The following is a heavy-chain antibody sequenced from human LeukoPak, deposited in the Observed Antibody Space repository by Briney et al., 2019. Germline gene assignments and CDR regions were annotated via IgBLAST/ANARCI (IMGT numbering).Heavy chain of an antibody. J-gene: IGHJ4*02. Sequence: GGSLRLSCAASGFTVSSNYMSWVRQAPGKGLEWVSVIYSGGSTYYADSVKGRFTISRDNSKNTLYLQMNSLRDEDTAVYYCARDKGNDYGTYDNWGQGTLVTVSS. V-gene: IGHV3-53*01. CDR1: GFTVSSNY. D-gene: IGHD4-17*01. CDR3: ARDKGNDYGTYDN. CDR2: IYSGGST.